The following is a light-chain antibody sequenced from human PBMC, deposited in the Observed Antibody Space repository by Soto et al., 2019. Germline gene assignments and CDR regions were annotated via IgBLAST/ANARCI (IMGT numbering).Light chain of an antibody. CDR2: KAS. Sequence: DIQMTQSPSTLSASVGDRVTITCRASQSISTWLAWYQQKPGKAPKLLIYKASSLRNGVPSRFSGSGSGTDFTLTISSLQPEDFATYYCQQSYSTPRITFGQGTRLEIK. V-gene: IGKV1-5*03. CDR3: QQSYSTPRIT. CDR1: QSISTW. J-gene: IGKJ5*01.